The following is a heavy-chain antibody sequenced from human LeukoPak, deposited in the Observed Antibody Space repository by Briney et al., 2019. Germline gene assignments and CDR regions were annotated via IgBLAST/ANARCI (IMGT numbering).Heavy chain of an antibody. Sequence: PSKTLSLTCTVSGGSISSYYWSWIRQPPGKGLEWIGYIYYSGSTNYNPSLKSRVTISVDTSKNQFSLKLSSVTAADTAVYYCARDKLYSSGWYGFDPWGQGTLVTVSS. CDR3: ARDKLYSSGWYGFDP. CDR1: GGSISSYY. CDR2: IYYSGST. J-gene: IGHJ5*02. D-gene: IGHD6-19*01. V-gene: IGHV4-59*01.